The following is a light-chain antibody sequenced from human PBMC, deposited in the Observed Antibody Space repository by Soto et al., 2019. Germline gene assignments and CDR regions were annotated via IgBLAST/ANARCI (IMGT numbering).Light chain of an antibody. CDR1: QSVSIH. CDR3: QQYSNWPPIK. J-gene: IGKJ5*01. Sequence: ETVMTQSPGTLSVSLGERATLSCRASQSVSIHLAWYQQKPGQAPRLLIYDTSTRATGIPARFSGSGSGTEFTLTISSLQSEDFAVYYCQQYSNWPPIKFGQGTRMEIK. V-gene: IGKV3-15*01. CDR2: DTS.